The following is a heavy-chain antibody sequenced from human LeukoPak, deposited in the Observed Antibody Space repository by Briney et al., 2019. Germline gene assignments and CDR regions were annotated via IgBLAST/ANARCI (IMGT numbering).Heavy chain of an antibody. CDR2: IFYSGIT. J-gene: IGHJ4*02. CDR3: ARQLAGLFFHS. V-gene: IGHV4-39*01. Sequence: PSETLSLTCTVSGDSVISTTSYWTWIRQPPGQGLEYIGSIFYSGITFYNPSLKSRVTMSVDTSKNQFSLKLNSVTAADTAVYFCARQLAGLFFHSWGQGSIVAVSS. D-gene: IGHD6-19*01. CDR1: GDSVISTTSY.